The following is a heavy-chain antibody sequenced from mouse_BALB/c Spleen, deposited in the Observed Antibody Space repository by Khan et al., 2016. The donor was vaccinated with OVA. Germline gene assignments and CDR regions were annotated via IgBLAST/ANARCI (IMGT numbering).Heavy chain of an antibody. CDR3: ARQPYYHYNIMDY. Sequence: QVQLKESGPGLVAPSQSLSITCTISGFSLTNYGIHWVHQPPGKGLEWLVVIWSDGSTTYNSALKSRLTISKDNSKSQVFLKMNSLQTDDTAGYFCARQPYYHYNIMDYWGQGTSVTVSS. CDR1: GFSLTNYG. V-gene: IGHV2-6-1*01. D-gene: IGHD2-10*01. J-gene: IGHJ4*01. CDR2: IWSDGST.